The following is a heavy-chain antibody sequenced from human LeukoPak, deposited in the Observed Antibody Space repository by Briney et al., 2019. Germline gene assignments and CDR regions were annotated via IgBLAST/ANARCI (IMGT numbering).Heavy chain of an antibody. V-gene: IGHV3-30-3*01. J-gene: IGHJ4*02. Sequence: GGSLRLSCAASGFTFSDYYMSWIRQAPGKGLEWVAVISYDGSNKYYADSVKGRFTISRDNSKNTLYLQMNSLRGEDTAVYYCARDPTGGGYVAGWGQGTLVTVSS. D-gene: IGHD5-12*01. CDR1: GFTFSDYY. CDR2: ISYDGSNK. CDR3: ARDPTGGGYVAG.